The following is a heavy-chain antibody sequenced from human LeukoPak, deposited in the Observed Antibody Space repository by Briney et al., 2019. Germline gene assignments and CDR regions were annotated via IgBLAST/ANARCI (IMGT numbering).Heavy chain of an antibody. CDR2: ISAYNGNT. CDR3: ARDALRIAVAGTNLDY. V-gene: IGHV1-18*04. CDR1: GYTFTSYG. J-gene: IGHJ4*02. Sequence: ASVKVSCKASGYTFTSYGISWVRQAPGQGLEWMGWISAYNGNTNYAQKLQGRVTMTTDTSTSTAYMELRSLRSDDTAVYYCARDALRIAVAGTNLDYWGQGTLVTVSS. D-gene: IGHD6-19*01.